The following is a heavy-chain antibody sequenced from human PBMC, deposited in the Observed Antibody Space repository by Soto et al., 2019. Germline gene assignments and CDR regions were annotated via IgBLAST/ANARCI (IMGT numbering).Heavy chain of an antibody. Sequence: SETLPLTCAVYGGSFCGYCWSWIRQPPGKGLEWNGEINHSGSTNYNPSLKSRVTISVDTSKNQFSLKLSSVTAADTAVYYCARGNVVVAAVDYWGQGTLVTVSS. V-gene: IGHV4-34*01. CDR3: ARGNVVVAAVDY. CDR2: INHSGST. J-gene: IGHJ4*02. D-gene: IGHD2-15*01. CDR1: GGSFCGYC.